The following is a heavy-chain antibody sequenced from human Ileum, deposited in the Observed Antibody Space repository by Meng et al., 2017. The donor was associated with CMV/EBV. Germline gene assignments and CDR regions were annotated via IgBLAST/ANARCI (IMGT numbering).Heavy chain of an antibody. J-gene: IGHJ4*02. Sequence: QGQAKEWGAGLLKPSETLSLTCAVYGGSFSDYYWSWIRQPPGRGLEWVGEINHSGTTNYNPSLKSRVTISVDTSKNQFSLKLTSVTAADTAVYFCATDPGGYWGQGTLVTVSS. D-gene: IGHD1-14*01. V-gene: IGHV4-34*01. CDR3: ATDPGGY. CDR1: GGSFSDYY. CDR2: INHSGTT.